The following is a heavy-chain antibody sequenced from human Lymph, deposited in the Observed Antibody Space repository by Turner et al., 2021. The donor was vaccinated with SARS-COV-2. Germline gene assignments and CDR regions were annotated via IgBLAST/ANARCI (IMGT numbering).Heavy chain of an antibody. J-gene: IGHJ6*02. V-gene: IGHV1-69*10. CDR3: ARIVAPGMGGGVYYYYYGMDV. CDR1: GGTFSSSA. D-gene: IGHD6-13*01. Sequence: QVQLVQSGAEVKKPGSSVKVSCKASGGTFSSSAISWVRKAPGQGLGWVGLIIPMRGIENDAKKFQGGVTITAEKSTSTAYRGRRSLRPEDTAGYYGARIVAPGMGGGVYYYYYGMDVWGQGTTVTVSS. CDR2: IIPMRGIE.